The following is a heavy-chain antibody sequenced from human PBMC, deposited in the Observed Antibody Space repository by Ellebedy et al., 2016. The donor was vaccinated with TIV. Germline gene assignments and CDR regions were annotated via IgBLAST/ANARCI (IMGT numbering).Heavy chain of an antibody. D-gene: IGHD3-3*01. CDR1: GYTFTSYG. CDR3: ARGGITIFGVVIIPHYYMDV. J-gene: IGHJ6*03. V-gene: IGHV1-18*01. CDR2: ISAYNGNT. Sequence: ASVKVSCXASGYTFTSYGISWVRQAPGQGLEWMGWISAYNGNTNYAQKLQGRVTMTTDTSTSTAYMELRSLRSDDTAVYYCARGGITIFGVVIIPHYYMDVWGKGTTVTVSS.